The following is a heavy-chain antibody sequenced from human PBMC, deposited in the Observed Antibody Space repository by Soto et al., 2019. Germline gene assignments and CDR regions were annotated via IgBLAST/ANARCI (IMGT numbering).Heavy chain of an antibody. CDR1: GFTFSSYA. V-gene: IGHV3-23*01. CDR2: ISGSGGST. J-gene: IGHJ6*02. CDR3: AKAGSGWYYYYGMDV. D-gene: IGHD6-19*01. Sequence: GGSLSLSCAASGFTFSSYAMSWVRQAPGKGLEWVSAISGSGGSTYYADSVKGRFTISRDNSKNTLYLQMNSLRAEDTAVYYCAKAGSGWYYYYGMDVWGQGTTVTVSS.